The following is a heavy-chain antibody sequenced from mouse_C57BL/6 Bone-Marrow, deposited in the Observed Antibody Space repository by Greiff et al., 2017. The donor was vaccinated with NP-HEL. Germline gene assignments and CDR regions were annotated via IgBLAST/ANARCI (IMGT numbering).Heavy chain of an antibody. V-gene: IGHV5-4*03. D-gene: IGHD2-4*01. CDR1: GFTFSSYA. CDR2: ISDGGSYT. CDR3: ARWNDYDVDY. Sequence: DVKLVESGGGLVKPGGSLKLSCAASGFTFSSYAMSWVRQTPEKRLEWVATISDGGSYTYYPDNVKGRFTISRDNAKNNLYLQMSHLKSEDTAMYYCARWNDYDVDYWGQGTTLTVSS. J-gene: IGHJ2*01.